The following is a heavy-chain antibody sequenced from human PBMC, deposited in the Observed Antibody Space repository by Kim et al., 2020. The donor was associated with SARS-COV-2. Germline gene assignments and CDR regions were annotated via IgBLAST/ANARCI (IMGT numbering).Heavy chain of an antibody. J-gene: IGHJ5*02. Sequence: GSTYNNPVLKSRLTIAVDTSKNQFSLKLSSVTAADTAVYYCALSLGPLIPWGQGTLVTVSS. V-gene: IGHV4-30-2*05. D-gene: IGHD2-8*01. CDR2: GST. CDR3: ALSLGPLIP.